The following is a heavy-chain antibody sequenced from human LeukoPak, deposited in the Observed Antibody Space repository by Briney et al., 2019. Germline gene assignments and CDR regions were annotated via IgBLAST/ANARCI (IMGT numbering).Heavy chain of an antibody. Sequence: PSETLSLTCAVYGGSFSGYYWSWIRQPPGKGLEWIGEINHSGSTNYNPSLKSRVTISVDTSKNQFSLKLSSVTAADTAVYYCARERVYYDSSGYYSYYYYGMDVWGQGTTVTVSS. D-gene: IGHD3-22*01. CDR3: ARERVYYDSSGYYSYYYYGMDV. J-gene: IGHJ6*02. CDR1: GGSFSGYY. CDR2: INHSGST. V-gene: IGHV4-34*01.